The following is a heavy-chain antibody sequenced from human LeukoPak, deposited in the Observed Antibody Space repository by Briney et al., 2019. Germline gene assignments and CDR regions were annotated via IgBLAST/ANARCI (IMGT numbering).Heavy chain of an antibody. CDR1: GGSISSSNW. CDR3: ARDFWSGHPGY. D-gene: IGHD3-3*01. V-gene: IGHV4-4*02. Sequence: PSGTLSLTCAVSGGSISSSNWWSWVRQPAGKGLEWVGRIFPSGSTDYNPLLKSRLTISVDTSKNQFSLNLTSVTAADTAVYYCARDFWSGHPGYWGQGTLVTVSS. J-gene: IGHJ4*02. CDR2: IFPSGST.